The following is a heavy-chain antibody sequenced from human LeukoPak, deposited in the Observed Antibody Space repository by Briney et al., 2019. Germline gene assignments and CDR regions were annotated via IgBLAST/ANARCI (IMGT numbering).Heavy chain of an antibody. Sequence: QAGGSLRLSCAASGFTFSSYAMHWVRQAAGKGLEYVSAISSDGGSTYYAESVKGRFTISRDNSKNTLYLQMGSLRAEDMGVYYCARAVHGSTGDYRGQGTLVTVSS. J-gene: IGHJ4*02. D-gene: IGHD1-26*01. CDR3: ARAVHGSTGDY. CDR1: GFTFSSYA. CDR2: ISSDGGST. V-gene: IGHV3-64*02.